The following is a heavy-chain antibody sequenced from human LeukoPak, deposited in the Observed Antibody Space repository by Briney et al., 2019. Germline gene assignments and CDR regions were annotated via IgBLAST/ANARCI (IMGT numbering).Heavy chain of an antibody. CDR1: GYSFTSYA. Sequence: GASVTVSCKASGYSFTSYAIAWVRQAPGQGLEWMGWISAYNGATKYAQKLRGRVTMTTDTSTNTGYMELRSLTPDDTAVYFCARDQLRFYAPNNYYSDMDFWGQGTTVTVPS. D-gene: IGHD2/OR15-2a*01. CDR2: ISAYNGAT. J-gene: IGHJ6*02. CDR3: ARDQLRFYAPNNYYSDMDF. V-gene: IGHV1-18*01.